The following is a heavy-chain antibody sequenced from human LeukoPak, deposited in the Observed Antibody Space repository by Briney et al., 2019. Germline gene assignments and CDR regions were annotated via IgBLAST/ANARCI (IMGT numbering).Heavy chain of an antibody. J-gene: IGHJ6*03. D-gene: IGHD3-9*01. CDR2: ISGYNGNT. V-gene: IGHV1-18*01. CDR1: GYTFTSYG. Sequence: RASVKVSCKASGYTFTSYGISWVRQAPGQGLEWMGWISGYNGNTNYAQKLQGRVTMTTDTSTSTAYMELRSLRSDDTAVYYCARGTLLRYFDWLPYYYYYYYMDVWGKGTTVTISS. CDR3: ARGTLLRYFDWLPYYYYYYYMDV.